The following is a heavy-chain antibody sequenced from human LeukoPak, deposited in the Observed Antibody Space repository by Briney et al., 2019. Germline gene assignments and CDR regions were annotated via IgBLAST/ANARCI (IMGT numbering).Heavy chain of an antibody. D-gene: IGHD3-22*01. Sequence: PGGSLRLSCAASGFTFSSYSMNWVRQAPGKGLEWVANIKQDGVEKYYVDSVKGRFTISRDNAKNSLYLQMNTLRAEDTAVYYCARDRYYDSSGYYYVYYYYYYMDVWGKGTTVTISS. CDR2: IKQDGVEK. V-gene: IGHV3-7*01. CDR1: GFTFSSYS. CDR3: ARDRYYDSSGYYYVYYYYYYMDV. J-gene: IGHJ6*03.